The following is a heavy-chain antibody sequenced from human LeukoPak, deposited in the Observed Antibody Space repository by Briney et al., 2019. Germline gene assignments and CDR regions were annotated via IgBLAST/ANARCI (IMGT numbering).Heavy chain of an antibody. J-gene: IGHJ4*02. CDR1: GFTFSSYA. CDR3: ARDIYDFWSGYYTN. Sequence: GGSLRLSCAASGFTFSSYAMSWVRQAPGKGLEWVSSISSSSSYIYYADSVKGRFTISRDNAKNSLYLQMNSLRAEDTAVYYCARDIYDFWSGYYTNWGQGTLVTVSS. CDR2: ISSSSSYI. V-gene: IGHV3-21*01. D-gene: IGHD3-3*01.